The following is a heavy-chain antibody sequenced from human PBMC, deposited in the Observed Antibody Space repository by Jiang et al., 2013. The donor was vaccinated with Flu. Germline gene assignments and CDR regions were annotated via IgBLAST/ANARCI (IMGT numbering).Heavy chain of an antibody. CDR3: ARGGSGWHP. J-gene: IGHJ5*02. V-gene: IGHV3-48*01. CDR2: ISSSSSTI. CDR1: GFTFSSYS. Sequence: LLESGGGLVQPGGSLRLSCAASGFTFSSYSMNWVRQAPGKGLEWVSYISSSSSTIYYADSVKGRFTISRDNAKNSLYLQMNSLRAEDTAVYYCARGGSGWHPWGQGTLVTVSS. D-gene: IGHD6-19*01.